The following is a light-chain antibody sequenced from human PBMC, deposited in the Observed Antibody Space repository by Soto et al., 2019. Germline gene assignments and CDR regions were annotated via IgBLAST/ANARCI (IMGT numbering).Light chain of an antibody. CDR1: NIGSKS. V-gene: IGLV3-21*04. CDR2: YDS. Sequence: SYELTQPPSVSVAPGKTARITCGGNNIGSKSVHWYQQKPGQAPMLVIYYDSDRPSGITERFSGSNSANTATLISSRVEAGDEAGYYCQVWDYSTDHVIFGGGTKLTV. CDR3: QVWDYSTDHVI. J-gene: IGLJ2*01.